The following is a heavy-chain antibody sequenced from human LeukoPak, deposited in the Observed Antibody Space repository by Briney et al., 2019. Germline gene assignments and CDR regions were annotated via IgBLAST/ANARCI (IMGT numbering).Heavy chain of an antibody. Sequence: GGSLRLSCAASGFTFDDYAMHWVRQAPGKGLEWVSGISWNSGSIGYADSVKGRFTISRDNAKNSLYLQMNSLRAEGTALYYCAKVQGYSYGFFDYWGQGTLVTVSS. D-gene: IGHD5-18*01. V-gene: IGHV3-9*01. CDR1: GFTFDDYA. CDR2: ISWNSGSI. J-gene: IGHJ4*02. CDR3: AKVQGYSYGFFDY.